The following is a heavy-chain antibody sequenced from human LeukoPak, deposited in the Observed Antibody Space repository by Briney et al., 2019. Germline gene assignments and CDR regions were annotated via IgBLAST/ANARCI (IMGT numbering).Heavy chain of an antibody. J-gene: IGHJ4*02. V-gene: IGHV1-8*03. CDR1: GYTFTSYD. CDR3: ARGRVVRGVILPFDY. Sequence: GASVKVSCKASGYTFTSYDIHWVRQATGQGLEWLGWMNPNSGTTAYAQKFQGRVTITRNTSISTAYMELSSLRSEDTAVYYCARGRVVRGVILPFDYWGQGTLVTVSS. D-gene: IGHD3-10*01. CDR2: MNPNSGTT.